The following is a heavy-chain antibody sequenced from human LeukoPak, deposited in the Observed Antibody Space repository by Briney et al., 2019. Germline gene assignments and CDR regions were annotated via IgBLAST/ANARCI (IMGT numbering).Heavy chain of an antibody. V-gene: IGHV3-33*01. CDR3: ARDDVAVTGSLDF. J-gene: IGHJ4*02. D-gene: IGHD6-19*01. CDR2: IWYDGSNK. CDR1: GYTFSSYG. Sequence: GGSLRLSCAASGYTFSSYGMHWVRQAPGKGLEWVAVIWYDGSNKYYADSVKGRFTISRDNSKNTLYLQMNSLRAEDTAVYYCARDDVAVTGSLDFWGQGTLVTVSS.